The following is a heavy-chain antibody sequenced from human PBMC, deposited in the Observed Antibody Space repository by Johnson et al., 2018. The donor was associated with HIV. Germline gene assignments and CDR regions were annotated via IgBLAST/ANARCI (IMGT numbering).Heavy chain of an antibody. CDR2: ISYDGSNK. CDR1: GFTFSSYV. Sequence: QVQLVESGGGLVQPGRSLRLSCAASGFTFSSYVMHCVRQAPGKGLEWVAVISYDGSNKYYADSVKGRFTISRDNSKNTLYLQMNSLRAEDTAVYYCAREEIVVVTAMDAFDIWGQGTMVTVSS. V-gene: IGHV3-30-3*01. CDR3: AREEIVVVTAMDAFDI. D-gene: IGHD2-21*02. J-gene: IGHJ3*02.